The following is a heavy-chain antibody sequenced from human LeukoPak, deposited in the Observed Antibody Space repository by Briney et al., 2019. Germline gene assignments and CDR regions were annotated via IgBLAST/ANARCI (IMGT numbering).Heavy chain of an antibody. CDR1: GGSFSGYY. Sequence: SETLSLTCAVYGGSFSGYYWSWIRQPPGKGLEWIGEINHSGSTNYNPSLKSRVTISVDTSKNQFSLKLSSVTAADTAVYYCARGLTRKYYYGSSGYYWRYWGQGTLVTVSS. D-gene: IGHD3-22*01. V-gene: IGHV4-34*01. CDR3: ARGLTRKYYYGSSGYYWRY. CDR2: INHSGST. J-gene: IGHJ4*02.